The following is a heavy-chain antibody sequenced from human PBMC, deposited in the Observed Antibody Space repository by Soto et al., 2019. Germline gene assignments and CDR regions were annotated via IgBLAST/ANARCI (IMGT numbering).Heavy chain of an antibody. Sequence: XSVKVSCKASGYTFTSYDISWVRHSPGQGLEWMGWISAYNGNTNYAQKLQGRVTMTTDTSTSTAYMELRSLRSDDTAVYYCARDRWPSQGWFDPWGQGTLVTVSS. V-gene: IGHV1-18*01. D-gene: IGHD2-15*01. CDR3: ARDRWPSQGWFDP. CDR1: GYTFTSYD. CDR2: ISAYNGNT. J-gene: IGHJ5*02.